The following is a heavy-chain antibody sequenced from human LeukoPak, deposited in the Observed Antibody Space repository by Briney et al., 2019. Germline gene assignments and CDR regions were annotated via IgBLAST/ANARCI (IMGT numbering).Heavy chain of an antibody. D-gene: IGHD6-13*01. CDR2: INHSGST. CDR3: ARGRTRYSSSRQYFQH. CDR1: GGSFSGYY. J-gene: IGHJ1*01. Sequence: SETLSLTCAVYGGSFSGYYWSWIRQPPGKGLEWIGEINHSGSTNYNPSLKSRVTISVDTSKNQFSLKLSSVTAADTAVYYCARGRTRYSSSRQYFQHWGQGTLVTVSS. V-gene: IGHV4-34*01.